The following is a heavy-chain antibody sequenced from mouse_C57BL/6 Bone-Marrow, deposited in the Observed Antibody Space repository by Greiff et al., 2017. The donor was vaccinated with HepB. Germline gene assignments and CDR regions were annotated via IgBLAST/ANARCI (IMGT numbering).Heavy chain of an antibody. CDR1: GYTFTSYW. Sequence: VQLQQPGAELVKPGASVKMSCKASGYTFTSYWITWVKQRPGQGLEWIGDIYPGSGSTNYNEKFKGKATFTADTSSNTAYMQLSSLTTEDSAIYYCARSWFAYWGQGTLVTVSA. CDR3: ARSWFAY. J-gene: IGHJ3*01. CDR2: IYPGSGST. V-gene: IGHV1-55*01.